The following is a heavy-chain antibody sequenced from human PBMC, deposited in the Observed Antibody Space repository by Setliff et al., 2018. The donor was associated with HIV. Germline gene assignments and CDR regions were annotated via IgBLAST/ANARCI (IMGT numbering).Heavy chain of an antibody. J-gene: IGHJ4*02. CDR1: GYTFTTYG. Sequence: ASVKVSCKTSGYTFTTYGINWVRQAPGQGLEWMGRISTDNGDTRFAQKFQDRVTLTTDTFASTAYMELRSLTSDDTAMYYCARDFVTGWLPLRPLDSWGQGTLVTVSS. CDR3: ARDFVTGWLPLRPLDS. V-gene: IGHV1-18*01. CDR2: ISTDNGDT. D-gene: IGHD3-22*01.